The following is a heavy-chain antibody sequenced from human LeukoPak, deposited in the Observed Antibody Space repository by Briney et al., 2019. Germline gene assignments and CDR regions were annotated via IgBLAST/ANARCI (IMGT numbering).Heavy chain of an antibody. D-gene: IGHD6-19*01. CDR1: GFTFSSYG. J-gene: IGHJ4*02. Sequence: PGGSLRLSCAASGFTFSSYGMHWVRQAPGKGLEWVAVISYDGSNKYYADSVKGRFTISRDNSKNMLYLQMNSLRAEDTAVYYCAKDLGSGWYFDYWGQGTLVTVSS. CDR3: AKDLGSGWYFDY. V-gene: IGHV3-30*18. CDR2: ISYDGSNK.